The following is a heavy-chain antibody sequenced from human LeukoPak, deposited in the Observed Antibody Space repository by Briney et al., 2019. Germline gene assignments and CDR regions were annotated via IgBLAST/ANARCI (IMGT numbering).Heavy chain of an antibody. D-gene: IGHD3-22*01. CDR2: IYSGGST. V-gene: IGHV3-66*01. CDR3: ARAPDGYEAFDI. CDR1: GFTASTKY. Sequence: GGSLRLSCAASGFTASTKYMSWVRQAPGKGLEWGSVIYSGGSTYYADSVKGRFSISRDNSKNTLYLQMNSLRAEDTAVYYCARAPDGYEAFDIWGQGTMVTVSS. J-gene: IGHJ3*02.